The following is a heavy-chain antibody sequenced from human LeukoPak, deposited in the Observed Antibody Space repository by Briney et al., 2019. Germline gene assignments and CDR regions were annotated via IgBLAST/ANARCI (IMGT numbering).Heavy chain of an antibody. D-gene: IGHD3-22*01. V-gene: IGHV5-51*01. J-gene: IGHJ4*02. Sequence: GESLKISCQGSGYSFTTYRIGWARQMPGKGLEWMGVVSPGDSDTRYSPSFQGQVTISADKSISTAYLQWSSLKASDTAMYYCARHLDDSSGYYYRTMYYFDYWGQGTLVTVSS. CDR3: ARHLDDSSGYYYRTMYYFDY. CDR1: GYSFTTYR. CDR2: VSPGDSDT.